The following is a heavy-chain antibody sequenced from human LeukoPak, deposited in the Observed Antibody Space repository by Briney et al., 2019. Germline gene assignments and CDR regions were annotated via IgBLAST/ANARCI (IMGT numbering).Heavy chain of an antibody. J-gene: IGHJ6*03. V-gene: IGHV1-69*13. Sequence: SVKVSCKASGGTLSSYAISWVRQAPGQGLEWMGRIIPIFGTANYAQKFQGRVTITADESTSTAYMELSSLRSEDTAVYYCAANEGFYYYYMDVWGKGTTVTISS. CDR1: GGTLSSYA. CDR3: AANEGFYYYYMDV. CDR2: IIPIFGTA.